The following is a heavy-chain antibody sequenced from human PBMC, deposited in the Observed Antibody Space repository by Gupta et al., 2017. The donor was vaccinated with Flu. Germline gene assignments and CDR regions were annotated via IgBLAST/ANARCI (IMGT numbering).Heavy chain of an antibody. V-gene: IGHV3-33*01. Sequence: QVQLVESGGGVVQHGRYLRLSCAASGFTFSSYGMHWVRQAPGQGLEWVAVRWYDGSNKYDADSVKGRFTISRDNSKNTLYLQMNSLRAEDTAVYYWARYGSGSDYRPPYYHYMDVWGKGTTVTVSS. J-gene: IGHJ6*03. D-gene: IGHD3-10*01. CDR1: GFTFSSYG. CDR2: RWYDGSNK. CDR3: ARYGSGSDYRPPYYHYMDV.